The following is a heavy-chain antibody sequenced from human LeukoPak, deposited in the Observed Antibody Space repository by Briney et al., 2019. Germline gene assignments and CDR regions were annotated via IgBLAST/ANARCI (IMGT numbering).Heavy chain of an antibody. CDR2: ISYDGSNK. D-gene: IGHD6-19*01. CDR1: GFTFSSYP. J-gene: IGHJ4*02. CDR3: ARDGIAVAATLDY. V-gene: IGHV3-30-3*01. Sequence: GGSLRLSCAASGFTFSSYPMHWVRQAPGKGLEWVAVISYDGSNKYYADSVKGRFTISRDNSKNTLYLQMNSLRAEDTAVYYCARDGIAVAATLDYWGQGTLVTVSS.